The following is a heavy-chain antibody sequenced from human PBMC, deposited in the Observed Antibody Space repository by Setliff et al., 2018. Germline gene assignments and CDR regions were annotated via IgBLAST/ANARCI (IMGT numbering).Heavy chain of an antibody. CDR1: GASISSGSNY. D-gene: IGHD6-13*01. V-gene: IGHV4-61*09. CDR3: ARDTPHDPVSSNWYRNWFDP. J-gene: IGHJ5*02. CDR2: ILSSGGT. Sequence: PSETLSLTCSVSGASISSGSNYWSWIRQPAGKGVEWIGHILSSGGTNYNPSLENRVSISLDTSKNQFSLNLNSVTAADTAVYFCARDTPHDPVSSNWYRNWFDPWGQGILVTVSS.